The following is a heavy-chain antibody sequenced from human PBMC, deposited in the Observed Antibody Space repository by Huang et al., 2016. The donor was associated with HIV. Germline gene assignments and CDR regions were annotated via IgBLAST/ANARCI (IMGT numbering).Heavy chain of an antibody. CDR3: ARNLKEWLPGGAFDI. CDR2: INPDSGGT. Sequence: QVQLVQSGAEVKKPGASVKVSCKASGYTFVGHYIQWIRQAPGQGFEWMRWINPDSGGTTFGQNFEGRVTMTIDTSISTAYMVLNSLKSDDTAIYYCARNLKEWLPGGAFDIWGQGTVVSVSS. D-gene: IGHD5-12*01. V-gene: IGHV1-2*02. J-gene: IGHJ3*02. CDR1: GYTFVGHY.